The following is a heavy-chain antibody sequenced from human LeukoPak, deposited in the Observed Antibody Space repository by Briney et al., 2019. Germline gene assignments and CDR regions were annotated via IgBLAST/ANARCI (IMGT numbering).Heavy chain of an antibody. V-gene: IGHV3-7*03. Sequence: GGSLRLSCAASGFTFSSYWMNWARQAPGKGLEWVASINHNGNVNYYVDSVKGRFAISRDNAKNSLYLQMNSLKAEDAALYFCATEVRRTVTTRPGYFDYWGQGILVTVSS. J-gene: IGHJ4*02. CDR1: GFTFSSYW. CDR2: INHNGNVN. D-gene: IGHD4-17*01. CDR3: ATEVRRTVTTRPGYFDY.